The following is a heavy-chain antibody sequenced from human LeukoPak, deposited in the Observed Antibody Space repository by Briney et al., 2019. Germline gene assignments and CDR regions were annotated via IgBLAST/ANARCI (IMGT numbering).Heavy chain of an antibody. V-gene: IGHV3-21*01. CDR1: GFTFNYYN. CDR3: ARDPYSGNYGNYYYYYMDV. CDR2: ITSSGAYI. Sequence: GGSLRLSCAASGFTFNYYNMNWVRQAPGKALEWVSSITSSGAYIFYADSVRGRFTISRDNAKDSLCLQMNSLGPEDTAVYYCARDPYSGNYGNYYYYYMDVWGKGTTVTISS. J-gene: IGHJ6*03. D-gene: IGHD1-26*01.